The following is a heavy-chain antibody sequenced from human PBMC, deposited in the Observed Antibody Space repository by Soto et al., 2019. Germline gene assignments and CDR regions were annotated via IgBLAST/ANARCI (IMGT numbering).Heavy chain of an antibody. CDR3: AKDRGVLWFGELEYYFDY. J-gene: IGHJ4*02. V-gene: IGHV3-23*01. Sequence: EVQLLESGGGLVQPGGSLRLSCAASGFTFSSYAMSWVRQAPGKGLEWVSAISGSGGSTYYADSVKGRFTISRDNSKNTRYLQMNSLRAEDTAVYYCAKDRGVLWFGELEYYFDYWGQGTLVTVSS. D-gene: IGHD3-10*01. CDR1: GFTFSSYA. CDR2: ISGSGGST.